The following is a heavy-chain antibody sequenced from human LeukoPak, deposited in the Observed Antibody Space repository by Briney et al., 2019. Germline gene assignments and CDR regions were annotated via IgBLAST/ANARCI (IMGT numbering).Heavy chain of an antibody. D-gene: IGHD2-2*01. Sequence: PGRSLRLSCAASGFTFSNYGIHWVRQAPGKGREWVAFVRSDGGIKYYADSVKGRFTISRDNSRTTVYLQMNSMRAEDTAVYHCAKDLPAAYFDYWGQGNLVPVSS. J-gene: IGHJ4*02. CDR2: VRSDGGIK. CDR1: GFTFSNYG. V-gene: IGHV3-30*02. CDR3: AKDLPAAYFDY.